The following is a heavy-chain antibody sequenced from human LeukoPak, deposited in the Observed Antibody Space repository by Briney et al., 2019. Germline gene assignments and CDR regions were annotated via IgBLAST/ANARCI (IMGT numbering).Heavy chain of an antibody. CDR2: IRSKADSYTT. J-gene: IGHJ4*02. D-gene: IGHD6-13*01. Sequence: GGSLRLSCAASGFTFSGSAMHWVRQASGKGLEWLGRIRSKADSYTTAYAASVKGRFIVSRDGSKNTAYLQMNSLKTEDTAVYYCRAAADLNDYWGQGTLVTVSS. CDR1: GFTFSGSA. CDR3: RAAADLNDY. V-gene: IGHV3-73*01.